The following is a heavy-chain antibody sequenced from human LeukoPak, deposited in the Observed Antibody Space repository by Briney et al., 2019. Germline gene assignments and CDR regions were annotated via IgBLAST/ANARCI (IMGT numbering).Heavy chain of an antibody. CDR2: IYSGGST. V-gene: IGHV3-66*01. J-gene: IGHJ4*02. CDR1: GFTVSSNY. CDR3: ARDVGTAMGGGRDY. Sequence: PGGSQRLSCAASGFTVSSNYMSWVRQAPGKGLEWVSVIYSGGSTYYADSVKGRFTISRDNSKNTLYLQMNSLRAEDTAVYYCARDVGTAMGGGRDYWGQGTLVTVSS. D-gene: IGHD5-18*01.